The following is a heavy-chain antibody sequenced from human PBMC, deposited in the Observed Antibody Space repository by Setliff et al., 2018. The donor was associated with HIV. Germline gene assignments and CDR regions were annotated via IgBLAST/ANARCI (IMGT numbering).Heavy chain of an antibody. J-gene: IGHJ4*02. CDR1: GFTLDNYA. D-gene: IGHD1-26*01. CDR3: AAVFTGEPGRSLDY. Sequence: PGGSLRLSCAASGFTLDNYAMSWVRQRPGEGLEWVASITWNRGTIAYADSVKGRFAISRDDAKNSQYLLMSDLRAEDTAVYYCAAVFTGEPGRSLDYWGQGTPVTVSS. V-gene: IGHV3-9*01. CDR2: ITWNRGTI.